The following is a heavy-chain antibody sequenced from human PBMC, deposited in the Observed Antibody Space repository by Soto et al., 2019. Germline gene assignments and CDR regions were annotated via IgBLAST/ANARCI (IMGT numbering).Heavy chain of an antibody. V-gene: IGHV4-39*01. J-gene: IGHJ4*02. CDR3: ARHLLKDDDTFDY. CDR2: IYYSGST. CDR1: GVSISSSSYY. Sequence: SETLSLTCTVSGVSISSSSYYWGWIRQPPGKGLEWIGSIYYSGSTYYNPSLKSRVTISVDTSKNQFSLKLSSVTAADTAVYYCARHLLKDDDTFDYWGQGTLVTVSS. D-gene: IGHD3-9*01.